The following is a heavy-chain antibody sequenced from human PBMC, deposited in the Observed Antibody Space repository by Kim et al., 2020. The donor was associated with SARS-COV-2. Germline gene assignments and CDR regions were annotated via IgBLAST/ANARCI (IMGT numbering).Heavy chain of an antibody. CDR3: TTDLYYYDSSGYPFDY. Sequence: PVKGRFTISRDDSKNTLYLQMNSLKTEDTAVYYCTTDLYYYDSSGYPFDYWGQGTLVTVSS. D-gene: IGHD3-22*01. J-gene: IGHJ4*02. V-gene: IGHV3-15*01.